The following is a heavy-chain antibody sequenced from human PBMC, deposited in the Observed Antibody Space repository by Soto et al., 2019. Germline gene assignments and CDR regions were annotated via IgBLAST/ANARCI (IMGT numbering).Heavy chain of an antibody. CDR3: ARDGISNSFDY. Sequence: QVQLVQSGAEVKKPGSSVKVSCKASGGSFSTYGISWVRQAPGQGLEWMGRIIPIFRSAHYTQKLQGRVTFTADRSTSIVYMELSSLRSEDTAVYYCARDGISNSFDYWGQGTLVTVSS. CDR1: GGSFSTYG. CDR2: IIPIFRSA. D-gene: IGHD3-3*02. V-gene: IGHV1-69*06. J-gene: IGHJ4*02.